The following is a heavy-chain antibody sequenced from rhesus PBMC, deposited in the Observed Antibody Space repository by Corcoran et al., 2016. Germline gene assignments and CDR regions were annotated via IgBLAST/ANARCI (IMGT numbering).Heavy chain of an antibody. J-gene: IGHJ4*01. Sequence: QVQLVQSGAEVKKPGASVKVSCKASGFTFGSYAINWVRQAPGKGLEWMGVIIPLVGITNTAEKFQGRVTITAETYTSTAYMELSSLRSEDTAVYYCASSIAAAGPFDYWGQGVLVTVSS. D-gene: IGHD6S26*01. V-gene: IGHV1-198*02. CDR1: GFTFGSYA. CDR2: IIPLVGIT. CDR3: ASSIAAAGPFDY.